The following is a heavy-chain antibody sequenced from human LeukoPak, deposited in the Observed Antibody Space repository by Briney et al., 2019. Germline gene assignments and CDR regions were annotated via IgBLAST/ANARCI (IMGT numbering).Heavy chain of an antibody. CDR3: ARLEDTSMARFDY. V-gene: IGHV5-51*01. D-gene: IGHD5-18*01. CDR1: GYSFTNYW. CDR2: IYPGDSDT. J-gene: IGHJ4*02. Sequence: PGESLKISCKGSGYSFTNYWIGWVRQMPGKGLEWMGIIYPGDSDTRYSPSFQGQVTISADKSISTAYLQWSSLKASDIAIYYCARLEDTSMARFDYWGQGTPVTVSS.